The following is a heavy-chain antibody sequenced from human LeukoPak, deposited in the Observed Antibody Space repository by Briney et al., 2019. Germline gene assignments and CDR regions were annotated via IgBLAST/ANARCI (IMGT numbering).Heavy chain of an antibody. Sequence: ASVKVSCQASGYTFTSYGISWVRQAPGQGLEWMGWISAYNGNTNYAQKFQGRVTMTRNTSISTAYMELSSLRSEDTAVYYCARPLRDEGIIDYWGQGTLVTVSS. CDR3: ARPLRDEGIIDY. V-gene: IGHV1-18*01. J-gene: IGHJ4*02. D-gene: IGHD5-24*01. CDR1: GYTFTSYG. CDR2: ISAYNGNT.